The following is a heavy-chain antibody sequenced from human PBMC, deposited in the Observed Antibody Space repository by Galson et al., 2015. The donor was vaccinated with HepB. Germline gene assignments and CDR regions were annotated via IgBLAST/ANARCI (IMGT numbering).Heavy chain of an antibody. J-gene: IGHJ6*03. V-gene: IGHV1-8*01. Sequence: SVKVSCKASGYTFTSYDINWVRQATGQGLEWMGWMNPNSGNTGYAQKFQGRVTMTRNTSISTAYMELSSLRSEDTAVYYCARVLHGSGSYYKTYYYYYYMDVWGKGTTVTVSS. CDR1: GYTFTSYD. CDR3: ARVLHGSGSYYKTYYYYYYMDV. D-gene: IGHD3-10*01. CDR2: MNPNSGNT.